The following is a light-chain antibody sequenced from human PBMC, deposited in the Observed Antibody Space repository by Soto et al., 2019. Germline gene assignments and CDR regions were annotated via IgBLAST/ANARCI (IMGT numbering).Light chain of an antibody. CDR2: DAS. CDR3: QQREDWPRA. Sequence: PGDRATLSCRASQSVGDYLGWYQQKPGQALRLLIYDASQRATGVPARFSASGSGTDFTLTISSLEPEDFAIYYCQQREDWPRAFGGGTKVEFK. J-gene: IGKJ4*01. V-gene: IGKV3-11*01. CDR1: QSVGDY.